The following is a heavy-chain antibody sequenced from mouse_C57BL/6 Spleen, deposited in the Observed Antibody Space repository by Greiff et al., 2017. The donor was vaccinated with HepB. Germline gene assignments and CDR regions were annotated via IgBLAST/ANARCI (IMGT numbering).Heavy chain of an antibody. Sequence: VHVKQSGPELVKPGASVKISCKASGYSFTGYYMNWVKQSPEKSLEWIGEINPSTGGTTYNQKFKAKATLTVDKSSSTAYMQLKSLTSEDSAVYYCAPYDYGGELAYWGQGTLVTVSA. CDR1: GYSFTGYY. CDR2: INPSTGGT. V-gene: IGHV1-42*01. CDR3: APYDYGGELAY. J-gene: IGHJ3*01. D-gene: IGHD2-4*01.